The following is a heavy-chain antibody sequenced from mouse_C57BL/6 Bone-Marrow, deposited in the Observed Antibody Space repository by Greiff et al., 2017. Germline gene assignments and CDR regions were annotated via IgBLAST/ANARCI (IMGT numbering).Heavy chain of an antibody. CDR3: AGTPDYGSGRYYLDY. CDR2: INPSTGGT. J-gene: IGHJ2*01. CDR1: GYSFTGYY. Sequence: VQLQQSGPELVKPGASVKISCKASGYSFTGYYMNWVKQSPEKSLEWIGEINPSTGGTTYNQKFKAKATLTVDKSSSTAYMQLKSLTSEDSAVYNCAGTPDYGSGRYYLDYWGQGTTLTVSS. V-gene: IGHV1-42*01. D-gene: IGHD1-1*01.